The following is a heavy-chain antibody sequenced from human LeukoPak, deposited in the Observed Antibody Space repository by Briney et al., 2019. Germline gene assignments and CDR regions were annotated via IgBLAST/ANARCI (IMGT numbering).Heavy chain of an antibody. CDR3: ASHTAMVRPHYHYYYYMDV. V-gene: IGHV4-4*07. D-gene: IGHD5-18*01. CDR2: IYTSGST. J-gene: IGHJ6*03. Sequence: PSETLSLTCTVSGGSISSYYWSWIRQPAGKGLEWIGRIYTSGSTNYNPSLKSRVTMSVDTSKNQFSLKLTSVTAADTAVYYCASHTAMVRPHYHYYYYMDVWGKGTTVTVSS. CDR1: GGSISSYY.